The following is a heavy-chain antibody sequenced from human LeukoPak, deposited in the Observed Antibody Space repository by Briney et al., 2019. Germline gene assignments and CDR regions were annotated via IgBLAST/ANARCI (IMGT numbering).Heavy chain of an antibody. V-gene: IGHV3-30*04. J-gene: IGHJ4*02. CDR3: ARSIGGSYFFCDY. Sequence: PGGSLRLSCAASGFTSSSYAMHWVRQAPGKGLEWVALISYDGSDTYYADSVKGRFTISRDNSKNTLYLQMNRLRAEDTAVYYCARSIGGSYFFCDYWGQGTLVTVSS. CDR1: GFTSSSYA. CDR2: ISYDGSDT. D-gene: IGHD1-26*01.